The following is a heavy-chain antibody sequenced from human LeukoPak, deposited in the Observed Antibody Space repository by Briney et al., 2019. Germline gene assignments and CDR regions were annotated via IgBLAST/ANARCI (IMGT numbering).Heavy chain of an antibody. CDR3: AGSSGWQDYFDY. CDR1: GFTFSSYA. CDR2: ISYDGSNK. Sequence: GGSLRLSCAASGFTFSSYAMHWVRQAPGKGLEWVAVISYDGSNKKYADSVKGRFTISRDNSKNTLYLQMNSLRAEDTAVYYCAGSSGWQDYFDYWGQGTLVTVSS. J-gene: IGHJ4*02. D-gene: IGHD6-19*01. V-gene: IGHV3-30*04.